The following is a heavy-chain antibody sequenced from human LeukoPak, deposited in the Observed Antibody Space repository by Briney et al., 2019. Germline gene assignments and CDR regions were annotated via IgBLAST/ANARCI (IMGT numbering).Heavy chain of an antibody. CDR1: GYSFTSYW. CDR2: IDPGDSDT. CDR3: ARSDPPWGGYGGSY. Sequence: GESLKICWKGSGYSFTSYWSGWVRQMPGKGLEWMGIIDPGDSDTRYSPSFQGQVTISADKSISTAYLQWSSLKASDTAMYYCARSDPPWGGYGGSYWGQGTLVTVSS. V-gene: IGHV5-51*01. J-gene: IGHJ4*02. D-gene: IGHD5-12*01.